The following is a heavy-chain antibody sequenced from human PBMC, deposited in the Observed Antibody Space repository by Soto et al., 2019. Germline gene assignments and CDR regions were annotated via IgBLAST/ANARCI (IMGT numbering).Heavy chain of an antibody. CDR3: AKSFHPAFSSCCDF. D-gene: IGHD6-13*01. V-gene: IGHV3-23*01. CDR2: ISGSGGST. J-gene: IGHJ4*02. Sequence: GGSLRLSCAASGFTFSSYAMSWVRQAPGKGLEWVSAISGSGGSTYYADSVKGRFTISRDNSKNTLYLQMNSLRAEDTAVYYCAKSFHPAFSSCCDFWDQGTMGIVSA. CDR1: GFTFSSYA.